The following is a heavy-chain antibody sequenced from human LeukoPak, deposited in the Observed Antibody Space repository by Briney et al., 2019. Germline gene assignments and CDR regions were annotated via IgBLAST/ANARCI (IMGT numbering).Heavy chain of an antibody. V-gene: IGHV1-2*02. CDR2: INPNSGGT. CDR1: GYTFTGYY. Sequence: ASVKVSCKASGYTFTGYYMHWVRQAPGQGLEWMGWINPNSGGTNYAQKFQGRVTMTRDTSISTAYMELSRLRSDDTAVYYCAREAVVAATFYYYYYMDVWGKGTTVTVSS. J-gene: IGHJ6*03. CDR3: AREAVVAATFYYYYYMDV. D-gene: IGHD2-15*01.